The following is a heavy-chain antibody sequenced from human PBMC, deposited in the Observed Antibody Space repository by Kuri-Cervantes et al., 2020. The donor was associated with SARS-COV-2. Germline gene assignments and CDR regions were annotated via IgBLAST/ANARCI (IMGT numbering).Heavy chain of an antibody. D-gene: IGHD6-19*01. CDR1: GFTFDDYG. J-gene: IGHJ6*02. Sequence: ETLSLTCAASGFTFDDYGMSWVRQAPGKGLEWVSSISSSSSYIYYADSVKGRFTISRDNAKNSLYLQMNSLRAEDTAVYYCARDLTVVSSGWEYYYGMDVWGQGTTVTVSS. CDR2: ISSSSSYI. CDR3: ARDLTVVSSGWEYYYGMDV. V-gene: IGHV3-21*01.